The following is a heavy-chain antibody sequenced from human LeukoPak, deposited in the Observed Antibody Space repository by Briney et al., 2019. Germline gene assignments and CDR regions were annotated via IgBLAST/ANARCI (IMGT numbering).Heavy chain of an antibody. CDR2: SSKT. J-gene: IGHJ4*02. D-gene: IGHD2-2*01. Sequence: SSKTYYADAVNARFTISRDNSKNTLYLQMDSLRAADTAVYYCAKDPGSIVVVPAANGDYWGQGTLVTVSS. V-gene: IGHV3-66*01. CDR3: AKDPGSIVVVPAANGDY.